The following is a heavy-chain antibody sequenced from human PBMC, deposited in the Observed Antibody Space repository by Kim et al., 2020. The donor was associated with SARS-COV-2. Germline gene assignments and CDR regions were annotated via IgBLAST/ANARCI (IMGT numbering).Heavy chain of an antibody. Sequence: GGSLRLSCAASGFTFSSYGMHWVRQAPGKGLEWVAVISYDGSNKYYADSVKGRFTISRDNSKNTLYLQMNSLRAEDTAVYYCAKDYGSGSPGAFDIWGQGTMVTVSS. CDR2: ISYDGSNK. CDR1: GFTFSSYG. CDR3: AKDYGSGSPGAFDI. V-gene: IGHV3-30*18. D-gene: IGHD1-26*01. J-gene: IGHJ3*02.